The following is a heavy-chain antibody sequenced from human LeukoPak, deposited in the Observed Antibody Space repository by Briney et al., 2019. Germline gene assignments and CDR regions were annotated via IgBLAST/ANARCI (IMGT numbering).Heavy chain of an antibody. J-gene: IGHJ5*02. D-gene: IGHD5-18*01. CDR1: GYTFTGYY. Sequence: ASVKVSCKASGYTFTGYYMHWVRQAPGQGLEWMGWINPNSGGTNYAQKFQGRVTMTRDTSISTAYMELSRLRSDDTAVDYCAREGGYSYGSNWFDPWGQGTLVTVSP. CDR3: AREGGYSYGSNWFDP. V-gene: IGHV1-2*02. CDR2: INPNSGGT.